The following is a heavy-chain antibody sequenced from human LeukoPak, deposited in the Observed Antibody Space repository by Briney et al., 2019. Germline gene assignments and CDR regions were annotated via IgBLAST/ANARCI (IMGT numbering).Heavy chain of an antibody. CDR1: GFTFSSYW. Sequence: PGGSLRPSCAASGFTFSSYWMSWVRQAPGKGLEWVANIKQDGSEKYYVDSVKGRFTISRDNAKNSLYLQMNSLRAEDTAVYYCARVGDSSSYRMYDYWGQGTLVTVSS. V-gene: IGHV3-7*01. J-gene: IGHJ4*02. CDR3: ARVGDSSSYRMYDY. D-gene: IGHD6-6*01. CDR2: IKQDGSEK.